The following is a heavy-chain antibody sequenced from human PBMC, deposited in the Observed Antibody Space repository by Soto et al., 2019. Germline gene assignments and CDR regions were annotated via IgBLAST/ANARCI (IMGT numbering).Heavy chain of an antibody. D-gene: IGHD2-15*01. Sequence: QVQLQQSGPGLVKPSETLSLTCSVSAGSMRNYYWSWIRQPPGKGLEWIGNVDDSGTTKYNPSLRSRVTRSVDTSTNQFSLKLSSVIAADTAVYYCSRDVSCSGGRCYPNDWFDPWGQGTLVTVSS. CDR3: SRDVSCSGGRCYPNDWFDP. CDR1: AGSMRNYY. V-gene: IGHV4-59*01. J-gene: IGHJ5*02. CDR2: VDDSGTT.